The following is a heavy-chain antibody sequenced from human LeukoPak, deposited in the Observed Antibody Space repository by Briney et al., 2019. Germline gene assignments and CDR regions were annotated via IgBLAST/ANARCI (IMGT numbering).Heavy chain of an antibody. CDR2: MNQDGSAK. J-gene: IGHJ4*02. CDR1: GFTFSRYW. D-gene: IGHD3-16*01. CDR3: ATDSYRRSDY. V-gene: IGHV3-7*05. Sequence: GGSLRLSCAASGFTFSRYWMTWVRQAPGKGLEWVANMNQDGSAKYYVDSVKGRFTISRDNAKNSLYLQMNSLRAEDTAVYYCATDSYRRSDYWGQGTVDTVSS.